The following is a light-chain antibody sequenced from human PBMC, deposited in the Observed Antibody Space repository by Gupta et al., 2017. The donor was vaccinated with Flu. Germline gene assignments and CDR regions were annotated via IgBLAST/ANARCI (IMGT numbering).Light chain of an antibody. CDR1: QDISNY. Sequence: DIQMTQSPSPLSASIGDRVTITCQASQDISNYLNWYQQKLGEAPKLLIFDASRLETGVPSRFSGSGSGTDFTFTISSLQPEDIATYYCQQEDSLPHTFGQGTKFEI. CDR2: DAS. J-gene: IGKJ2*01. CDR3: QQEDSLPHT. V-gene: IGKV1-33*01.